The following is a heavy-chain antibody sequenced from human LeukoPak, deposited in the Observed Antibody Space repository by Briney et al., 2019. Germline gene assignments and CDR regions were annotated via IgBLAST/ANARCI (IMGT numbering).Heavy chain of an antibody. Sequence: SETLSLTCNVSGASIRSYFWNWVRQPVGKGLEWIGRVYVSGTTNYNPSLKSRVTMSVDTSKNQFSLKLKSVTAADTAVYYCTTDPWTYSWIQRYLWGQGTLVTVSS. J-gene: IGHJ4*02. CDR3: TTDPWTYSWIQRYL. CDR1: GASIRSYF. D-gene: IGHD5-18*01. V-gene: IGHV4-4*07. CDR2: VYVSGTT.